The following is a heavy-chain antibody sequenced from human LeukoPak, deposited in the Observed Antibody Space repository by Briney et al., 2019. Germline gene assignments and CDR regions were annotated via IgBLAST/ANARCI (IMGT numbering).Heavy chain of an antibody. D-gene: IGHD3-10*01. CDR2: ISSSRRYI. CDR3: ARDRITMVRGPYYYGMHV. Sequence: PGGSLRLSCAASGFTFSSYSMNLVRQAPGKGLEWVSSISSSRRYIYYADSVKGRFTISRDNAKNSLYLQMNSLSAEDTAVYYCARDRITMVRGPYYYGMHVWGQGATVTVS. J-gene: IGHJ6*02. CDR1: GFTFSSYS. V-gene: IGHV3-21*01.